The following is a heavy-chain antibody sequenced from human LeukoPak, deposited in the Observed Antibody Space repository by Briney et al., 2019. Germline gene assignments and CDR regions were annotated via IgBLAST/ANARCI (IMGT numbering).Heavy chain of an antibody. CDR3: VRGYSYGWFDP. J-gene: IGHJ5*02. V-gene: IGHV3-23*01. CDR2: ISGSGGSK. Sequence: GGSLRLSCAASGFTFSSYAMSWVRQAPGKGLEWVSTISGSGGSKHYADSVKGRFTISRDNYKNTLYLQMNSLRAEEKAVYYCVRGYSYGWFDPWGQGTLVTVSS. CDR1: GFTFSSYA. D-gene: IGHD5-18*01.